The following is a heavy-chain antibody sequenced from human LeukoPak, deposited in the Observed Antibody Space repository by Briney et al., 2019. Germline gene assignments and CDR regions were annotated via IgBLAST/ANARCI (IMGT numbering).Heavy chain of an antibody. J-gene: IGHJ4*02. D-gene: IGHD4-17*01. CDR1: GYTFTSYD. CDR2: MNPSSGNT. V-gene: IGHV1-8*01. CDR3: ARSLGGIGDFRSGY. Sequence: GSSVKVSCKASGYTFTSYDINWVRQATGQGLEWMGWMNPSSGNTGYAQKFQGRVTMTRNTSISTAYMELSSLRSEDTAVYYCARSLGGIGDFRSGYWGQGTLVTVSS.